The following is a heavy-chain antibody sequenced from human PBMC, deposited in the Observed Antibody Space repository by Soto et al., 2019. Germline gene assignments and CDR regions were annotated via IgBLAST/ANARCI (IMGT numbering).Heavy chain of an antibody. V-gene: IGHV1-2*02. Sequence: ASVKVSCKASGYTFTGYYMHWVRQAPGQGLEWMGWINPNSGGTNYAQKFQGRVTMTRDTSISTAYMELSRLRSDDTAVYYCAREDYSVSYLSPTYGMDVWGQGTTFT. CDR1: GYTFTGYY. CDR3: AREDYSVSYLSPTYGMDV. D-gene: IGHD1-26*01. J-gene: IGHJ6*02. CDR2: INPNSGGT.